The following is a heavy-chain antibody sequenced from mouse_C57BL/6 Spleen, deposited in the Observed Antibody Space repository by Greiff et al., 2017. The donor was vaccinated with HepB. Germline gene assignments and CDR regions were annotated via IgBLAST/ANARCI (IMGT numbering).Heavy chain of an antibody. Sequence: VKLVASGAELMKPGASVKLSCKATGYTFTGSWIEWVKQRPGHGLEWIGEILPGSGSTNYNEKFKGKATFTADTSSNTAYMQLSSLTTEDSAIYYCARRRETITTVVAHLDYWGQGTTLTVSS. D-gene: IGHD1-1*01. CDR2: ILPGSGST. CDR3: ARRRETITTVVAHLDY. V-gene: IGHV1-9*01. J-gene: IGHJ2*01. CDR1: GYTFTGSW.